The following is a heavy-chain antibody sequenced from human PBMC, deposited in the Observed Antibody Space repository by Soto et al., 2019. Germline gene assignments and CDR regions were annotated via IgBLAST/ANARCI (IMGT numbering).Heavy chain of an antibody. Sequence: LRLSCAASGFTFSSYSMDWVRQAPGKGLEWVSSISTSSSYIDYADSVKGRFTISRDNAKNSLYLQMNSLRAEDTAVYYCARVGCGVYGVDVWGQGTTVTVSS. CDR1: GFTFSSYS. V-gene: IGHV3-21*01. J-gene: IGHJ6*02. CDR2: ISTSSSYI. CDR3: ARVGCGVYGVDV. D-gene: IGHD2-15*01.